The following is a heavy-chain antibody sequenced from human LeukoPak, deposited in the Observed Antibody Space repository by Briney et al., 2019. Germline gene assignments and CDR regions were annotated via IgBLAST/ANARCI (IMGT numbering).Heavy chain of an antibody. CDR2: ISSSGSTI. Sequence: GGSLRLSCAASGFTFSGYEMNWVSQAPGKGLEWVSYISSSGSTIYYEDCVKGRFTISRDNAKNSLYLQMNSLRADDTALYYCARVRRDTAMVNYMDVWGKGTTVTISS. D-gene: IGHD5-18*01. V-gene: IGHV3-48*03. CDR1: GFTFSGYE. J-gene: IGHJ6*03. CDR3: ARVRRDTAMVNYMDV.